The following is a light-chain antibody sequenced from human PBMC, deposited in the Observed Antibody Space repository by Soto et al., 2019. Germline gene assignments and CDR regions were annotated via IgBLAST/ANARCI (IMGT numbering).Light chain of an antibody. CDR2: DAA. CDR3: QQYDNLLGT. Sequence: DIQMTQSPSSLSASVGDRVTITCQASQDIRNYLNWYQQKPGKAPKLLIYDAANLETGVPSRFSGSGSGTDVTVTISSLQPEGIATYYCQQYDNLLGTFGGGTKVEIK. CDR1: QDIRNY. J-gene: IGKJ4*01. V-gene: IGKV1-33*01.